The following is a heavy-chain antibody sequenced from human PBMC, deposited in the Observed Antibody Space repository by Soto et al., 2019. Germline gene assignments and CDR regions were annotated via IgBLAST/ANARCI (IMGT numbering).Heavy chain of an antibody. V-gene: IGHV3-15*01. Sequence: SGGSLRLSCAASGFTFSNAWMSWVRQAPGKGLEWVGRIKSKTDGGTTDYAAPVEGRFTISRDDSKNTLYLQMNSLKTEDTAVYYCTTVGSSGWYRDVWGQGTTVTVSS. D-gene: IGHD6-19*01. CDR2: IKSKTDGGTT. CDR1: GFTFSNAW. J-gene: IGHJ6*02. CDR3: TTVGSSGWYRDV.